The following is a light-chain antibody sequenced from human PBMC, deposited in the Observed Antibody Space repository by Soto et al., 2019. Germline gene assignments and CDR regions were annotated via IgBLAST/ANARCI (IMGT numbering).Light chain of an antibody. V-gene: IGKV1-39*01. CDR2: AAS. CDR1: QSITNF. Sequence: DIPMTQSPSSLSASVGDKLTITCRANQSITNFLNWYQKKPGEVPKLLIYAASRLESGVPSRFSGSGSGTDFALTINTLHPEDFATYYCQQSYTTPRLSFGGGTRVEF. J-gene: IGKJ4*01. CDR3: QQSYTTPRLS.